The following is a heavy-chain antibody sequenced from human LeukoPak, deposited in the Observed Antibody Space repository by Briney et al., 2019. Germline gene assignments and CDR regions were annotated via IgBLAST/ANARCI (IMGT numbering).Heavy chain of an antibody. J-gene: IGHJ6*02. V-gene: IGHV4-30-2*01. D-gene: IGHD1-26*01. CDR1: GGSISSGGYS. CDR2: IYHSGST. Sequence: PSETLSLTCAVSGGSISSGGYSWSWIRQPPGKGLEWIGYIYHSGSTYYNPSLKSRVTISVDRSKNQFSLKLSSVTAADTAVYYCARSLSGSYFSGYYYGMDVWGQGTTVTVSS. CDR3: ARSLSGSYFSGYYYGMDV.